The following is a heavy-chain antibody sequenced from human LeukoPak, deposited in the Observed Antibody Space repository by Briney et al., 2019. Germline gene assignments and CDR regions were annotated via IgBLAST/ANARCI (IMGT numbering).Heavy chain of an antibody. CDR1: GGSFSGYY. CDR2: INHSGST. J-gene: IGHJ4*02. CDR3: ARDGPPVDY. V-gene: IGHV4-34*01. Sequence: PSETLSLTCAVYGGSFSGYYWSWIRQPPGKGLEWIGEINHSGSTNYNPSLKSRVTISVDTSKNQFSLKLSSVTAADTAVYYCARDGPPVDYWGQGTLVTVSS.